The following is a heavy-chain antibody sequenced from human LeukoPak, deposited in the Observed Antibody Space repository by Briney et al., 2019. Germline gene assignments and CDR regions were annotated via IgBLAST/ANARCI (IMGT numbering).Heavy chain of an antibody. V-gene: IGHV4-31*03. Sequence: PSETLSLTCTVSGGSISSGGYYWSWIRQHPGKGLEWIGYIYYSGSTYYNPSLKSRVTISVDTSKNQFSLKLSSVTAADTAVYYCATQVVPAATIRGGNWFDPWGQGTLVTVSS. CDR2: IYYSGST. D-gene: IGHD2-2*01. CDR3: ATQVVPAATIRGGNWFDP. J-gene: IGHJ5*02. CDR1: GGSISSGGYY.